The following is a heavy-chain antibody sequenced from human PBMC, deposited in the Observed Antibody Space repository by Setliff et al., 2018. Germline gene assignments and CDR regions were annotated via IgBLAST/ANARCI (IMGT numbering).Heavy chain of an antibody. J-gene: IGHJ4*02. CDR1: GFTFNNYG. D-gene: IGHD3-3*01. V-gene: IGHV3-23*01. Sequence: GGSLRLSCAGSGFTFNNYGMTWVRQAPGKGLEWVSIISGDGGFRDYGDSVKDRFIISRDNPRSTVYLQMNRLRVEDTAVYYCARGGGSGFGLDYLESLGQGTLVTVS. CDR3: ARGGGSGFGLDYLES. CDR2: ISGDGGFR.